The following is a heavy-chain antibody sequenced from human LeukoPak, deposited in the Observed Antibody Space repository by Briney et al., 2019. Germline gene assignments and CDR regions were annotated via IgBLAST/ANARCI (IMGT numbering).Heavy chain of an antibody. CDR2: INPSGGST. D-gene: IGHD3-16*01. J-gene: IGHJ4*02. Sequence: ASVKVSCKASGYTFTSYYMHWVRQAPGQGLEWMGIINPSGGSTSYAQKFQGRVTMTRDTSTSTVYMELSSLRSEDTAVYYCTTRGGGGPTHYWGQGTLVTVSS. CDR3: TTRGGGGPTHY. CDR1: GYTFTSYY. V-gene: IGHV1-46*01.